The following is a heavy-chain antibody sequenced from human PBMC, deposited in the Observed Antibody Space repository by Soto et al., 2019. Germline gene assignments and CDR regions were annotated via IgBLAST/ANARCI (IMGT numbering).Heavy chain of an antibody. CDR3: ARPGVDFYGSGSYYSGIGYDMDV. V-gene: IGHV5-10-1*01. Sequence: PGESLKISCKGSGYSLTSYWISWVRQMPGKGLEWMGRIDPSDSYTNYSPSFQGHVTISADKSISTAYLQWSSLKASDTAMYYCARPGVDFYGSGSYYSGIGYDMDVWGQGTTVTVSS. CDR1: GYSLTSYW. CDR2: IDPSDSYT. D-gene: IGHD3-10*01. J-gene: IGHJ6*02.